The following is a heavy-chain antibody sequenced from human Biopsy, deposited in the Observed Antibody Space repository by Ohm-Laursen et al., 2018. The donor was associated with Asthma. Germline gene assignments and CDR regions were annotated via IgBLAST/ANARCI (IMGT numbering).Heavy chain of an antibody. CDR3: VRHQYSSSWSTFDY. J-gene: IGHJ4*02. CDR1: GGSITSSSYY. CDR2: MYRSGSP. Sequence: SETLSLTCTVSGGSITSSSYYWGWIRQPPGKGMEWIGSMYRSGSPYHHPSLKSRATISVDTSKNQLSLKMSSVTAADTAVYFCVRHQYSSSWSTFDYWGQGALVTVSS. D-gene: IGHD3-22*01. V-gene: IGHV4-39*01.